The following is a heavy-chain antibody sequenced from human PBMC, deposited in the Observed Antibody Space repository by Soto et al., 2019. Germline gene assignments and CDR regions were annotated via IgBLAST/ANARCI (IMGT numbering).Heavy chain of an antibody. CDR1: GGSISSSSYY. Sequence: SETLSLTCTVSGGSISSSSYYWGWIRQPPGKGLEWIGSIYYSGSTYYNPSLKSRVTISVDTSKNQFSLKLSSVTAADTAVYYCARHHVRPAGTGKRGSAWDDYWGQGTLVTVSS. J-gene: IGHJ4*02. V-gene: IGHV4-39*01. CDR2: IYYSGST. D-gene: IGHD6-19*01. CDR3: ARHHVRPAGTGKRGSAWDDY.